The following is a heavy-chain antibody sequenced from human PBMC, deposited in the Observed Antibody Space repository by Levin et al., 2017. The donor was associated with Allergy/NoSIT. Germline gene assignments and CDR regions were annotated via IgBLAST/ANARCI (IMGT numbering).Heavy chain of an antibody. CDR3: ARDNTGTTGRGAFDI. CDR1: GFTFSSYS. CDR2: ISSSSSTI. J-gene: IGHJ3*02. V-gene: IGHV3-48*02. Sequence: LSLTCAASGFTFSSYSMNWVRQAPGKGLEWVSYISSSSSTIYYADSVKGRFTISRDNAKNSLYLQMNSLRDEDTAVYYCARDNTGTTGRGAFDIWGQGTMVTVSS. D-gene: IGHD1-7*01.